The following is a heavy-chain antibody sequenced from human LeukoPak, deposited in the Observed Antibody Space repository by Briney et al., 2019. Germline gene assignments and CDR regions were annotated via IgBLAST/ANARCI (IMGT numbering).Heavy chain of an antibody. CDR3: ARGARRGYSGYDSDY. CDR1: GFTFSSYW. Sequence: GGSLRLSCAASGFTFSSYWMHWVRQAPGKGLVWVSRINSDGSSTSYADSVKGRFTISRDNAKNTLYLQMSSLRAEDTAVYYCARGARRGYSGYDSDYWGQGTLVTVSS. CDR2: INSDGSST. D-gene: IGHD5-12*01. V-gene: IGHV3-74*01. J-gene: IGHJ4*02.